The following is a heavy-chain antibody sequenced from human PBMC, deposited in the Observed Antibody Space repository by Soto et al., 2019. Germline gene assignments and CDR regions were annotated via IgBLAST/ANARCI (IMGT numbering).Heavy chain of an antibody. D-gene: IGHD3-10*01. CDR2: IIPILGIA. Sequence: QVPLVQSGAEVKKPGSSVKVSCKASGGTFSSYTISWVRQAPGQGLEWMGRIIPILGIANYAQKFQGRVTITADKSTGTGYVELSSLRSEDTAVYYCARECHRPSGWFDPWGQGTLVTVSS. CDR3: ARECHRPSGWFDP. V-gene: IGHV1-69*08. CDR1: GGTFSSYT. J-gene: IGHJ5*02.